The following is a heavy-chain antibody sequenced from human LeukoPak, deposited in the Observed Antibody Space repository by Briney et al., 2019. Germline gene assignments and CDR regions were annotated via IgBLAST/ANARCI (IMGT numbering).Heavy chain of an antibody. Sequence: QPSETLSLTCTVSGGSISSGSYYWSWIRQPAGKGLEWIGRIYTSGSTNYNPSLKGRVTISVDTSKNQFSLKLSSVTAADTAVYYCARDVGATTDWFDPWGQGTLVTVSS. V-gene: IGHV4-61*02. CDR2: IYTSGST. CDR1: GGSISSGSYY. D-gene: IGHD1-26*01. J-gene: IGHJ5*02. CDR3: ARDVGATTDWFDP.